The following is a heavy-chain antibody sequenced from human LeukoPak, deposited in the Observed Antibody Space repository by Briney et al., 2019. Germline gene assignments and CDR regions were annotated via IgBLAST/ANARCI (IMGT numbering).Heavy chain of an antibody. Sequence: SETLSLTCTVSGGSISSSSYYWGWIRQPPGKGLEWIGSIYYSGSTYYNPSLKSRVTISVDTSKNQFSLKLSSVTAADTAVYYCARHSSSPKRVFYYYYYMDVWGKGTTVTVSS. CDR3: ARHSSSPKRVFYYYYYMDV. J-gene: IGHJ6*03. CDR1: GGSISSSSYY. V-gene: IGHV4-39*07. CDR2: IYYSGST. D-gene: IGHD6-6*01.